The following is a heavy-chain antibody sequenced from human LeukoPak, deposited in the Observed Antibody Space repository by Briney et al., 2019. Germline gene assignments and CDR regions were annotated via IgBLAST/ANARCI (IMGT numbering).Heavy chain of an antibody. CDR2: IQDDESNK. CDR3: AEQMVVRPHHYYMDV. D-gene: IGHD2-15*01. Sequence: GGSLRLSCAASGFIFSSFGMHWVRQAPGKGLDWVAFIQDDESNKFYADSVKGRFTISRDNSKNTLFLQMNSLRPEDTAFYYCAEQMVVRPHHYYMDVWGKGTTVTVS. CDR1: GFIFSSFG. J-gene: IGHJ6*03. V-gene: IGHV3-30*02.